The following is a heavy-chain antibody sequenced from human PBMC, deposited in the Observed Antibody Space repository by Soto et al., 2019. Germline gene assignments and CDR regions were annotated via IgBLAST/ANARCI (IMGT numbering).Heavy chain of an antibody. Sequence: QVQLQESGPGLVKPSQTLSLTCTVSGGSISSGGYYWSWIRQHPGKGLEWIGYIYYSGSTYYNPSLKRRVNISVEPSKNQFSLKLSSVTAADAAVYYCARGVMVRGVRGWFAPWGQGTLVTVSS. V-gene: IGHV4-31*03. J-gene: IGHJ5*02. CDR2: IYYSGST. CDR3: ARGVMVRGVRGWFAP. D-gene: IGHD3-10*01. CDR1: GGSISSGGYY.